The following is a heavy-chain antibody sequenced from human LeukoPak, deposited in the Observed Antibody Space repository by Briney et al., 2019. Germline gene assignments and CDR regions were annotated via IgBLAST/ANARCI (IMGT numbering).Heavy chain of an antibody. V-gene: IGHV1-2*02. CDR2: INPNSGGT. J-gene: IGHJ4*02. Sequence: ASVKVSCKASGYTFTGYYMHWVLQAPGQGLEWMGWINPNSGGTNYAQKFQGRVTMTRDTSISTAYMELSRLRSDDTAVYYCARVRQRIVLTLDYWGQGTLVTVSS. D-gene: IGHD2-8*01. CDR3: ARVRQRIVLTLDY. CDR1: GYTFTGYY.